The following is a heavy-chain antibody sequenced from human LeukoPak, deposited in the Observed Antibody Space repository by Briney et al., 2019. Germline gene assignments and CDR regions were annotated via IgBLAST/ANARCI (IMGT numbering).Heavy chain of an antibody. CDR1: GGSISSGGHY. V-gene: IGHV4-31*03. D-gene: IGHD3-16*02. CDR3: ARASLLGELSLGS. Sequence: SETLSLTCTVSGGSISSGGHYWSWIRQHPGKGLEWIGYIYYSGTTYYNPSLKSRLTISLGTSKNQFSLQLSSVTAADTAVYYCARASLLGELSLGSWGQGTLVTVSS. CDR2: IYYSGTT. J-gene: IGHJ5*02.